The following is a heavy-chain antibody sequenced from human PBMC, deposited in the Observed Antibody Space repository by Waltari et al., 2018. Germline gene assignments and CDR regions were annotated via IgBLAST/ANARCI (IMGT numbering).Heavy chain of an antibody. Sequence: QVQLQESGPGLVKPSETMSLTCAVSGYSISSGYYWGCIRQPPGKGLEGIGRIYHRGSPYYNPSLKSRVSISVDRTKNQFSLKLGSLTAADSVVYYCARQALDGGGYDSSFDYWGQGTLVTVSS. CDR1: GYSISSGYY. D-gene: IGHD5-12*01. V-gene: IGHV4-38-2*01. CDR2: IYHRGSP. CDR3: ARQALDGGGYDSSFDY. J-gene: IGHJ4*02.